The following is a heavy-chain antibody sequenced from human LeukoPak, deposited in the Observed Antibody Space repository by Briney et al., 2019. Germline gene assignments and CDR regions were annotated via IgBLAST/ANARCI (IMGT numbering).Heavy chain of an antibody. D-gene: IGHD5-18*01. Sequence: GASVKVSCKVSGYTLTELSMHWVRQAPGKGLEWRGGFDPEDGETIYAQKFQGRVTMTEDTSTDTAYMELSSLRSEDTAAYYCATDRRGYSYGFLNYYFDYWGQGTLVTVSS. CDR1: GYTLTELS. CDR3: ATDRRGYSYGFLNYYFDY. J-gene: IGHJ4*02. V-gene: IGHV1-24*01. CDR2: FDPEDGET.